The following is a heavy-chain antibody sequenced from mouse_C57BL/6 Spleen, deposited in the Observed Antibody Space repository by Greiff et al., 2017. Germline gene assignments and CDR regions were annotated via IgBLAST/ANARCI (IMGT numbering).Heavy chain of an antibody. V-gene: IGHV5-16*01. Sequence: EVKVVESEGGLVQPGSSMKLSCTASGFTFSDYYMAWVRQVPEKGLEWVANINYDGSSTYYLDSLKSRFIISRDNAKNILYLQMSSLKSEDTATYYCARGGSYSSGYRAMDYWGQGTSVTVSS. CDR2: INYDGSST. D-gene: IGHD3-2*02. CDR3: ARGGSYSSGYRAMDY. J-gene: IGHJ4*01. CDR1: GFTFSDYY.